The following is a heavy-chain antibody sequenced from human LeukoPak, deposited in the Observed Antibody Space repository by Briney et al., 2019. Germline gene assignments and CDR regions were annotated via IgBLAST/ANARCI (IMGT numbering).Heavy chain of an antibody. CDR1: GYTFTGYY. J-gene: IGHJ4*02. V-gene: IGHV1-2*02. CDR2: IDPNSGAT. Sequence: ASVKVSCKASGYTFTGYYMHWVRQAPGQGLEWVGWIDPNSGATNYVQKFQGRVTMTRDTSINTAYMELSRLRSDDTAVYYCARGVEYSNSPGNYWGQGTLVTVSS. D-gene: IGHD6-6*01. CDR3: ARGVEYSNSPGNY.